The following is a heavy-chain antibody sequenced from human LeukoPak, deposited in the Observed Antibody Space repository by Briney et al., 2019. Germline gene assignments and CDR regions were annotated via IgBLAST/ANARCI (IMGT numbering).Heavy chain of an antibody. J-gene: IGHJ4*02. CDR1: AYTFTDYY. D-gene: IGHD3-10*01. CDR3: GIKRIRGNPFDY. V-gene: IGHV1-2*02. CDR2: SHLSSGGA. Sequence: GASVKVSCKASAYTFTDYYVHWVRQAPGQGLEWMGWSHLSSGGAGYAQKFLGRVSMTGDTSISTAYMQLTRLTSDDTAVYYCGIKRIRGNPFDYWGQGTLVTVSS.